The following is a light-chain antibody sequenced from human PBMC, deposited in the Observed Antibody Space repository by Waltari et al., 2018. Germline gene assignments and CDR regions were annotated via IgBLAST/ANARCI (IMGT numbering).Light chain of an antibody. CDR3: LHLNKFPLS. Sequence: DIQLTQSPSFLSASVRDRVTITCRASQGISTYLAWDQQKPGKAPKLLIYAASTLQSDIPSRVSGSGSGTEFTLTISSLQPEDFATYYCLHLNKFPLSFGGGTKVELK. CDR1: QGISTY. V-gene: IGKV1-9*01. CDR2: AAS. J-gene: IGKJ4*01.